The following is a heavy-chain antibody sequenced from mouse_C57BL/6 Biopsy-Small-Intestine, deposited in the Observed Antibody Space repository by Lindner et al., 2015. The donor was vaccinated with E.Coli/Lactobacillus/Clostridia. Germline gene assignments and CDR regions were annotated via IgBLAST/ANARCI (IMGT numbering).Heavy chain of an antibody. V-gene: IGHV1-84*02. D-gene: IGHD6-1*01. J-gene: IGHJ4*01. CDR3: ARLYSSGWFDY. Sequence: SVKVSCKASGYTFTNYGITWVRQAPGQGLEWMGWISAYNGNTNYAQKLQGRVTITRDTSASTAYMELSSLRSGDTAVYYCARLYSSGWFDYWGQGTLVTVSS. CDR2: ISAYNGNT. CDR1: GYTFTNYG.